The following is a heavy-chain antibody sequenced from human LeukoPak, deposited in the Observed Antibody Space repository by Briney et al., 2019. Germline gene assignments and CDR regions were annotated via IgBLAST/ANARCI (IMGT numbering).Heavy chain of an antibody. CDR3: ARDGRWFGEFFDY. CDR1: EFAVSSNY. V-gene: IGHV3-53*01. J-gene: IGHJ4*02. Sequence: GGSLRLSCAASEFAVSSNYVNWVRQAPGKGLEWVAVIYGSGDTYYADSVKGRFTISRDTSMNTGYLQMNSLRAEDTAVYYCARDGRWFGEFFDYWGQGTPVTVSS. CDR2: IYGSGDT. D-gene: IGHD3-10*01.